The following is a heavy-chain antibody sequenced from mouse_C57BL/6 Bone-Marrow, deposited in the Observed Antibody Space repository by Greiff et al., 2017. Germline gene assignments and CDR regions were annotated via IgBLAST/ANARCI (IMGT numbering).Heavy chain of an antibody. V-gene: IGHV1-55*01. D-gene: IGHD1-1*01. Sequence: QVQLQQPGAELVKPGASVKMSCKASGYTFTSYWITWVKQRPGQGLAWIGDIYPGSGSTNYNAKFKSKATLTVDTSSSTAYRQLSSLTSEDSAVYYCARWFTTVGDYWGQGTTLTVSS. J-gene: IGHJ2*01. CDR3: ARWFTTVGDY. CDR2: IYPGSGST. CDR1: GYTFTSYW.